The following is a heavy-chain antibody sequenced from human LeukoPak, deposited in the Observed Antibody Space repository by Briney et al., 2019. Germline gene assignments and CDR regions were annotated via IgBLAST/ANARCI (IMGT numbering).Heavy chain of an antibody. J-gene: IGHJ4*02. CDR1: GYTFTGYF. D-gene: IGHD3-10*01. V-gene: IGHV1-2*02. CDR3: ARGGAHYGM. Sequence: ASVKVSCKASGYTFTGYFVHWVRQAPGQGLQWMGWINPNTGGTNYAQKFQGRVTMTRDTSISTAYMELSRLRSDDTAVYYCARGGAHYGMWGQGTLVTVSS. CDR2: INPNTGGT.